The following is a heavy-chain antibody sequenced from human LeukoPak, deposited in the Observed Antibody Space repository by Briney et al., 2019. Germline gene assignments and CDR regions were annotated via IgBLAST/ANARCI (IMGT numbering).Heavy chain of an antibody. D-gene: IGHD3-16*01. Sequence: PSETLSLTCAVYGGSFSGYYWSWIRQPPGKGLEWVGQISPDGGTIYNPSLKSRVTISLDTSKNHFSLKVNSVTAADTSVYYCVRHGGCNFDYWGQGTLVAVSS. CDR2: ISPDGGT. V-gene: IGHV4-34*01. J-gene: IGHJ4*02. CDR1: GGSFSGYY. CDR3: VRHGGCNFDY.